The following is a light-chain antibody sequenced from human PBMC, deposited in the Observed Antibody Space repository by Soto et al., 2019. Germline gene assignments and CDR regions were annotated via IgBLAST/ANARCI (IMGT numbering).Light chain of an antibody. CDR3: SSYTSASTPLV. Sequence: QSALTQPASVSGSPGQSITISCTGTGSDVGGYNYVSWYQQHPGKAPKVMIYDVSNRPSGVSNRFSGSKSGNTASLTISGLQAEDEGDYYCSSYTSASTPLVFGGGTKLTFL. V-gene: IGLV2-14*01. CDR1: GSDVGGYNY. J-gene: IGLJ2*01. CDR2: DVS.